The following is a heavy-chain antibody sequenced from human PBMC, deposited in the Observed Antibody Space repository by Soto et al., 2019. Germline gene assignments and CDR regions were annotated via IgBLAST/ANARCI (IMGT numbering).Heavy chain of an antibody. J-gene: IGHJ6*02. V-gene: IGHV3-30*18. CDR3: AKDRGSYYYYYYGMDV. Sequence: LRLSCAASGFTFSSYGMHWVRQAPGKGLEWVAVISYDGSNKYYADSVKGRFTISRGNSKNTLYLQMNSLRAEDTAVYYCAKDRGSYYYYYYGMDVWGQGTTVTVSS. CDR1: GFTFSSYG. D-gene: IGHD1-26*01. CDR2: ISYDGSNK.